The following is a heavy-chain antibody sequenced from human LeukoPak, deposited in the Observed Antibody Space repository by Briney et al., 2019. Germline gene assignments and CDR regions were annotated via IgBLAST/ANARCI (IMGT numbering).Heavy chain of an antibody. J-gene: IGHJ4*02. CDR2: IYHSGST. CDR1: GGSISSGGYS. D-gene: IGHD1-26*01. CDR3: ARGGSGGSYFDY. V-gene: IGHV4-30-2*01. Sequence: PSETLSLTCAVSGGSISSGGYSWSWIRQPPGKGLEWIGYIYHSGSTYYNPSLKSRVTISVDRSKNQFSLKLSSVTAADTAVYYCARGGSGGSYFDYWGQGTLVTVPS.